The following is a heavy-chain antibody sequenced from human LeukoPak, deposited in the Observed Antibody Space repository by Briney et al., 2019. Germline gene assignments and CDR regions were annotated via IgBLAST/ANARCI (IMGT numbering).Heavy chain of an antibody. CDR1: GDSISSYF. CDR3: ARYPLAFDF. Sequence: SETLSLTSTVSGDSISSYFWSWVRQPPGKGLEWIAYIHHSGSTNYNPSLKNRVTISIDTSKNQFSLRLISVTAADTAVYYCARYPLAFDFWGQGILVTVSS. V-gene: IGHV4-59*01. D-gene: IGHD6-6*01. J-gene: IGHJ4*02. CDR2: IHHSGST.